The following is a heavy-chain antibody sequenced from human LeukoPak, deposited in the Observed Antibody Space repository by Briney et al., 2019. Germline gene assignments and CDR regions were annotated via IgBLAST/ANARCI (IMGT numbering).Heavy chain of an antibody. CDR3: AKEGDWNEVTLMDV. CDR2: IRSDGSIK. V-gene: IGHV3-30*02. Sequence: GGSLRLSCASSGFIFSLYGMHWARQAPGKGLEWVAFIRSDGSIKYYADSVKGRFTISRDNSKNTLYLQMNSLRAADTAVYYCAKEGDWNEVTLMDVWGKGTTVTISS. D-gene: IGHD1-1*01. CDR1: GFIFSLYG. J-gene: IGHJ6*03.